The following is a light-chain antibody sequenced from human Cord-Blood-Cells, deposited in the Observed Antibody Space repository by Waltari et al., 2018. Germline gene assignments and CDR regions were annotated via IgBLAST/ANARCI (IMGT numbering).Light chain of an antibody. CDR2: DVS. CDR1: SSDVGGYNY. CDR3: SSYTSSSTYV. Sequence: QSALTQPASVSGSPGQSITISCTGPSSDVGGYNYVSCYQQPPGKAPKLMIYDVSNRPSGVSNRFSGSKSGNTASLTISGLQAEDEADYYCSSYTSSSTYVFGTGTKVTVL. J-gene: IGLJ1*01. V-gene: IGLV2-14*01.